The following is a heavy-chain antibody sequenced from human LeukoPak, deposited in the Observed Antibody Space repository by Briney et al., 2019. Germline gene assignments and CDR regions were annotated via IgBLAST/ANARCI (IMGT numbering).Heavy chain of an antibody. V-gene: IGHV3-74*01. Sequence: PGGSLRLSCAVSGFTFSSYWMHWVRQAPGKGLVWVPRINSDGSRTSYADSVRGRFTISRDNAKNTLYLQMNSLRAEDTAVYYCASHTSGSSPFDPWGQGTLVTVSS. CDR1: GFTFSSYW. J-gene: IGHJ5*02. D-gene: IGHD1-26*01. CDR3: ASHTSGSSPFDP. CDR2: INSDGSRT.